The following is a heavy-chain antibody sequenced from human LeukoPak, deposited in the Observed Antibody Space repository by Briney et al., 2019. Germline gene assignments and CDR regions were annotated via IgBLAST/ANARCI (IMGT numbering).Heavy chain of an antibody. Sequence: SETLSLTCTVSGGSISTYYWSWIRQPPGKGLEWIGYIYYSGSTNYNPSLKSRVTISLDTSKNQFSLKLSSVTTADTAVYYCARSVVTLYWYFDLWGRGTLVTVSS. J-gene: IGHJ2*01. CDR3: ARSVVTLYWYFDL. V-gene: IGHV4-59*01. CDR2: IYYSGST. D-gene: IGHD4-23*01. CDR1: GGSISTYY.